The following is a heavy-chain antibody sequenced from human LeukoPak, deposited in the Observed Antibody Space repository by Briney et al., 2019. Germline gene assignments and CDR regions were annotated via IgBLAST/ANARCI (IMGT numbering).Heavy chain of an antibody. J-gene: IGHJ6*03. Sequence: SETLSLTCTVSGGSISSNIYYWGWIRQPPGKGLEWIRSIYYSGSTYYNPSLKSRVTISVDTSKNQFSLKLSSVTAADTAVYYCARHYGDHYYYYYYMDVWGKGTTVTVSS. CDR2: IYYSGST. D-gene: IGHD4-17*01. CDR1: GGSISSNIYY. V-gene: IGHV4-39*07. CDR3: ARHYGDHYYYYYYMDV.